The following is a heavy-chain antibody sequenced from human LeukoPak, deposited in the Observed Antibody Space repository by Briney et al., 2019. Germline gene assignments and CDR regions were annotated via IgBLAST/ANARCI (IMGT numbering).Heavy chain of an antibody. CDR2: IYNSGST. J-gene: IGHJ4*02. Sequence: SETLSLTCTVSGDSISSGDYYWSWIRQPPGKGLEWIGYIYNSGSTYYNPSLRSRVSISINRSKNQFSLKLTSVTAADTAVYYCAIDTYSGYDTGLGLGYWGQGTLVTVSS. CDR3: AIDTYSGYDTGLGLGY. CDR1: GDSISSGDYY. V-gene: IGHV4-30-4*01. D-gene: IGHD5-12*01.